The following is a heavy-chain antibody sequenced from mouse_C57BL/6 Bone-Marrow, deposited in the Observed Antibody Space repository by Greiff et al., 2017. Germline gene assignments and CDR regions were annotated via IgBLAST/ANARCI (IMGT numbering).Heavy chain of an antibody. D-gene: IGHD2-4*01. Sequence: EVQVVESGEGLVKPGGSLKLSCAASGFTFSSYAMSWVRQTPEKRLEWVAYISSGGDYIYYADTVKGRFTISRDNARNTLYLQMSSLKSEDTAMYYCTRNYYDYDGAYYFDYWCQGTTLTVSS. J-gene: IGHJ2*01. CDR1: GFTFSSYA. CDR2: ISSGGDYI. CDR3: TRNYYDYDGAYYFDY. V-gene: IGHV5-9-1*02.